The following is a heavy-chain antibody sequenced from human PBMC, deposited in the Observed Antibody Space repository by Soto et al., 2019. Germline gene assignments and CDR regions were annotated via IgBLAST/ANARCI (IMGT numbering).Heavy chain of an antibody. D-gene: IGHD6-19*01. V-gene: IGHV1-8*01. J-gene: IGHJ4*02. CDR3: ARERAVAGFDY. Sequence: QVQLVQTGAKVKKPGASVKVSCKASGYTFTSYDINWVRQATGQGLEWMGWMNPNTGNTGYAQNFQGRVTMTRNTSITTAYMELSSLRSEDTAVYYCARERAVAGFDYWGQGTLVTVSS. CDR1: GYTFTSYD. CDR2: MNPNTGNT.